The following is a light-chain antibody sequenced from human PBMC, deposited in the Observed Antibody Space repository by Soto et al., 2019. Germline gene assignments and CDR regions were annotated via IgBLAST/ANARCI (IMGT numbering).Light chain of an antibody. CDR2: EVN. J-gene: IGLJ2*01. V-gene: IGLV2-8*01. Sequence: QSALSQPPSASGSPGQSVTISCTGTSSDVGGYVYVSWYQQYPGKAPKLIIYEVNKRTSGVPDRFSGSKSGNTASLTVSGLQAEDEADYYCSSYAGTNIDVVFGGGTKLTVL. CDR3: SSYAGTNIDVV. CDR1: SSDVGGYVY.